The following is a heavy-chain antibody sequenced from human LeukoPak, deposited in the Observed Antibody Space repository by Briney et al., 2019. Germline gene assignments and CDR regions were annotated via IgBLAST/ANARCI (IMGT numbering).Heavy chain of an antibody. Sequence: GGSLRLSCAASGFTFSTYWMTWLRQAPGKGLEWVANIKQDGSETYYVDSVKGRFTISRDNAKNSLYLQMNSLRAEDMAVYYCARHTGTYFNYWGQGTLVAVSS. CDR2: IKQDGSET. CDR1: GFTFSTYW. V-gene: IGHV3-7*01. CDR3: ARHTGTYFNY. D-gene: IGHD1-26*01. J-gene: IGHJ4*02.